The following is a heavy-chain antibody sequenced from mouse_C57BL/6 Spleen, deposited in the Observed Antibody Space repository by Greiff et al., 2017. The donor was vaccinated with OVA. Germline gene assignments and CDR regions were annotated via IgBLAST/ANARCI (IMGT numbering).Heavy chain of an antibody. J-gene: IGHJ4*01. D-gene: IGHD1-3*01. Sequence: EVQRVESGGGLVKPGGSLKLSCAASGFTFSDYGMHWVRQAPEKGLEWVAYISSGSSTIYYADTVKGRFTISRDNAKNTLFLQLTSLRSEDTAMDYCARMGSSYYYAMDYWGQGTSVTVSS. V-gene: IGHV5-17*01. CDR2: ISSGSSTI. CDR3: ARMGSSYYYAMDY. CDR1: GFTFSDYG.